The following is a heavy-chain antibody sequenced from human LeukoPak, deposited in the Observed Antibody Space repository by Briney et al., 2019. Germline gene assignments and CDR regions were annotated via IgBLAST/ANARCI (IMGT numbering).Heavy chain of an antibody. J-gene: IGHJ5*02. D-gene: IGHD4-23*01. CDR2: FDPENGET. CDR3: ARGNSVEDTAWWFDP. Sequence: ASVKVSCKVSGYTLTELSIHWVRQAPGKGLEWMGGFDPENGETIYAQKFQGRVTMTEDTSTDTAYMELSSLRSEDTAVYYCARGNSVEDTAWWFDPWGQGTLVTVSS. V-gene: IGHV1-24*01. CDR1: GYTLTELS.